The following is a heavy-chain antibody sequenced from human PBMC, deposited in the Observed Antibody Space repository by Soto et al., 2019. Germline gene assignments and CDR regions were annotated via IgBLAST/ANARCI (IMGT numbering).Heavy chain of an antibody. CDR2: ISYDGSNK. Sequence: PGGSLRLSCAASGVTFSSYAMHWVRQAPGKGLEWVAVISYDGSNKYYADSVKGRFTISRDNSKNTLYLQMNSLRAEDTAVYYCARDAYTFSVAGSSVWGQGTLVTVCS. J-gene: IGHJ4*02. CDR3: ARDAYTFSVAGSSV. CDR1: GVTFSSYA. D-gene: IGHD6-19*01. V-gene: IGHV3-30-3*01.